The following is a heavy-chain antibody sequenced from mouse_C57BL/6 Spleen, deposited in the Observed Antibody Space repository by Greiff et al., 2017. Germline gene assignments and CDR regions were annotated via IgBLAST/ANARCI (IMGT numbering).Heavy chain of an antibody. J-gene: IGHJ3*01. CDR2: INPNYGTT. D-gene: IGHD2-5*01. CDR3: AREGVYYSNHGGFAY. V-gene: IGHV1-39*01. CDR1: GYSFTDYN. Sequence: VQLKESGPELVKPGASVKISCKASGYSFTDYNMNWVKQSNGRSLEWIGVINPNYGTTSYNQKFKGKATLTVDQSSSTAYMQLNSLTSEDSAVYYCAREGVYYSNHGGFAYWGQGTLVTVSA.